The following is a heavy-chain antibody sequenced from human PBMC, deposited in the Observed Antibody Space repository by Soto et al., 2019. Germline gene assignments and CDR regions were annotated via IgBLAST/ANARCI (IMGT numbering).Heavy chain of an antibody. J-gene: IGHJ1*01. CDR1: GGSISSYY. V-gene: IGHV4-59*01. Sequence: SETLSLTCTVSGGSISSYYWSWIRQPPGKGLEWIGYIYYGGSTNYNPSLKSRVTISVDTSKNQFSLKLSSVTAADTAVYYCARDYYDLLTGYRAEYFQHWGQGTRVTVSS. CDR3: ARDYYDLLTGYRAEYFQH. D-gene: IGHD3-9*01. CDR2: IYYGGST.